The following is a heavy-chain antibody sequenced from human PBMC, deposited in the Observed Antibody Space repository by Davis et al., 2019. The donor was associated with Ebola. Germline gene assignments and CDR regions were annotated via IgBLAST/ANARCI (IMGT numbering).Heavy chain of an antibody. Sequence: SETLSLTCTVSGGSISSSSYYWGWVRQPPGKGLEWIGTIYYSGSTYYNPSLKSRVTISVDTSKNQFSLKLSSVTAADTAVYYCARRFADGSHNTLDYWGQGTLVTVSS. CDR2: IYYSGST. CDR1: GGSISSSSYY. D-gene: IGHD5-24*01. CDR3: ARRFADGSHNTLDY. V-gene: IGHV4-39*01. J-gene: IGHJ4*02.